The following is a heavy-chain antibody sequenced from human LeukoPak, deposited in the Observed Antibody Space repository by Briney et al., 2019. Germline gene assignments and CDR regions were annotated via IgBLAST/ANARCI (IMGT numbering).Heavy chain of an antibody. Sequence: GASVKVSCKASGGTFSSYAISWVRQAPGQGLEWMGGIIPIFGTANYAQKFQGRVTLTRDTSTSTVYVELSSLKSEDTAVYYCATTIRAVAGRQFDYWGQGTLVTVSS. J-gene: IGHJ4*02. CDR3: ATTIRAVAGRQFDY. V-gene: IGHV1-69*05. D-gene: IGHD6-19*01. CDR2: IIPIFGTA. CDR1: GGTFSSYA.